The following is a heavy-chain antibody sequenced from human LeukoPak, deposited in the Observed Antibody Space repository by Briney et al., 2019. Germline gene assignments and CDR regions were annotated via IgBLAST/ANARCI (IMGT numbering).Heavy chain of an antibody. V-gene: IGHV3-30*02. CDR1: GFAFSSYG. CDR3: AKDGVLLGDYADYFDY. D-gene: IGHD4-17*01. J-gene: IGHJ4*02. CDR2: IRYDGSNK. Sequence: GGSLRLSCAASGFAFSSYGMHWVRQAPGKGLEWVAFIRYDGSNKYYADSVKGRFTISRDNSKNTLYLQMNSLRAEDTAVYYCAKDGVLLGDYADYFDYWGQGTLVTVSS.